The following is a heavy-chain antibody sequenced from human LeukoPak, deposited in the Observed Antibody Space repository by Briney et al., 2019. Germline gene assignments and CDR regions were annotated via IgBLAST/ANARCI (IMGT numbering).Heavy chain of an antibody. CDR2: TYYRSKWYY. Sequence: SQTLSLTCAISGDSVSSNNAAWNWIRQSPSRGLEWLGRTYYRSKWYYDYAVSVKSRITINPDTSKNQFSLQLNSVTAADTAVYYCARRARIYRGWELLIYFDYWGQGTLVTVSS. CDR1: GDSVSSNNAA. CDR3: ARRARIYRGWELLIYFDY. D-gene: IGHD1-26*01. V-gene: IGHV6-1*01. J-gene: IGHJ4*02.